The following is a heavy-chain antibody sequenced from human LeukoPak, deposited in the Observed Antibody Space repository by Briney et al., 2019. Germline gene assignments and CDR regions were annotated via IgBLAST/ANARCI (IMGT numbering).Heavy chain of an antibody. CDR2: FDPEDGET. J-gene: IGHJ4*02. D-gene: IGHD2-21*02. V-gene: IGHV1-24*01. CDR3: ATGGVLAYCGGDCPYYCDY. CDR1: GYTLTELS. Sequence: GASVKVSCKVSGYTLTELSMHWVRQAPGKGLEWMGGFDPEDGETIYAQKFQGRVTMTEDTSTDTAYMELSSLRSEDTAVYYCATGGVLAYCGGDCPYYCDYWGQGTLVTVSS.